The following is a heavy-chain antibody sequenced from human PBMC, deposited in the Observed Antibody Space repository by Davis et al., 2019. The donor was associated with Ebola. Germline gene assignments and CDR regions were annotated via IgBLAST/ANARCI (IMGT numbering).Heavy chain of an antibody. Sequence: GESLKIPCAAPGFRFNVYSMNWVRQVPGKGLEWLSYITSDYRTIHYADSVKGRFTISRDNAKNSLYLQMNSLGDDDTAVCHCTRGLQYSFDFWGQGTMVTVSS. J-gene: IGHJ3*01. CDR1: GFRFNVYS. CDR3: TRGLQYSFDF. V-gene: IGHV3-48*02. D-gene: IGHD5-12*01. CDR2: ITSDYRTI.